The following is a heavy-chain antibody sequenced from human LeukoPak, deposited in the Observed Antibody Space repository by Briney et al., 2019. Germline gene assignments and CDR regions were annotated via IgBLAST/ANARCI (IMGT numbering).Heavy chain of an antibody. J-gene: IGHJ3*02. D-gene: IGHD3-16*02. CDR2: IIPIFGTA. CDR3: AREKGDYVWGSYRRDAFDI. V-gene: IGHV1-69*13. CDR1: GYTFTGYY. Sequence: GASVKVSCKASGYTFTGYYMHWVRQAPGQGLEWMGGIIPIFGTANYAQKFQGRVTITADESTSTAYMELSSLRSEDTAVYYCAREKGDYVWGSYRRDAFDIWGQGTMVTVSS.